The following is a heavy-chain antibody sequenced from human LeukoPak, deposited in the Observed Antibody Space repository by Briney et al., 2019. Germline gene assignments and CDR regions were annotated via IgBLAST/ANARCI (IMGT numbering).Heavy chain of an antibody. CDR3: ARDRFYGSGSYQNAGGCFDN. CDR2: ISSSSSTI. J-gene: IGHJ4*02. Sequence: GGCLRLSCAASGFTFSTYSMNWVRQAPGKGLEWVSYISSSSSTIFYADSVKGRFTVSRDNAKRSLYLQLNSLRDEDTALYYCARDRFYGSGSYQNAGGCFDNWGQGTLVTVSS. D-gene: IGHD3-10*01. CDR1: GFTFSTYS. V-gene: IGHV3-48*02.